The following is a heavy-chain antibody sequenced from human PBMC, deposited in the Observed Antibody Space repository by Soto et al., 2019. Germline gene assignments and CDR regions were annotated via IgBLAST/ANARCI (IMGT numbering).Heavy chain of an antibody. CDR1: GFTFSSSG. V-gene: IGHV3-30*18. CDR2: ISYDGSNK. CDR3: AKTGYYYGLFDY. J-gene: IGHJ4*02. Sequence: QVQLEESGGGVVQPGRSLRLSCAASGFTFSSSGMHWVRQAPGKGLEWVAGISYDGSNKDYADYVKGRFTISRDNSKNTLYLQMNSLRAEDTAVYYCAKTGYYYGLFDYWGQGTLVTVSS. D-gene: IGHD3-10*01.